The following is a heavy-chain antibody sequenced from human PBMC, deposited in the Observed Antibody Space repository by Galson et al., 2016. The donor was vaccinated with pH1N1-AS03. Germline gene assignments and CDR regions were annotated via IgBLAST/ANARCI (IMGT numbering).Heavy chain of an antibody. D-gene: IGHD1-14*01. J-gene: IGHJ6*02. CDR1: GFSLNTGGMC. CDR3: ARHIGTAAGFCYYGVDV. Sequence: PALVKPTQTLTLTCTFSGFSLNTGGMCVSWVRQPPGKALEWLGLIDWDDGQYYNASLETRLTISKDTSKNQVDLTMTNMDPVDTATYYCARHIGTAAGFCYYGVDVWGQGTTVTVSS. V-gene: IGHV2-70*20. CDR2: IDWDDGQ.